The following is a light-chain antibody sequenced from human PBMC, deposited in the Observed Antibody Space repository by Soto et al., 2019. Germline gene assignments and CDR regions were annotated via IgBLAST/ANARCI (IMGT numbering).Light chain of an antibody. Sequence: QSALTQPASVSGSPGQSITISCTGTSSDVGGYNYVSWYQQNPGKAPKLMIYEVSNRPSGVSNRFSGSKSGNTASLTISGLQAEDEADYYCGSYTSSRTMVFGGGTKLTVL. CDR3: GSYTSSRTMV. V-gene: IGLV2-14*01. J-gene: IGLJ2*01. CDR1: SSDVGGYNY. CDR2: EVS.